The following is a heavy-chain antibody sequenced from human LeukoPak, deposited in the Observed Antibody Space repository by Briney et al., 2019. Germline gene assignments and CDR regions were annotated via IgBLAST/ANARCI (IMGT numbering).Heavy chain of an antibody. Sequence: SEALSLTCTVSGYSISSGYYWGWIRQPPGKGLEWIGSIYHSGSTYYNPSLKSRVTISVDTAKNQCSLKLSSVTAADTAVYYCARRDIVVVPAATGAYFDYWGQGTLVTVSS. CDR2: IYHSGST. V-gene: IGHV4-38-2*02. CDR3: ARRDIVVVPAATGAYFDY. CDR1: GYSISSGYY. D-gene: IGHD2-2*01. J-gene: IGHJ4*02.